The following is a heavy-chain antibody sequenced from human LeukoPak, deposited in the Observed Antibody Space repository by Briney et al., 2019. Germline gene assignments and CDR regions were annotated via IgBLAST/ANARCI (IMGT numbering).Heavy chain of an antibody. CDR1: GYTFTGYY. J-gene: IGHJ4*02. CDR2: INPNSGGT. V-gene: IGHV1-2*02. D-gene: IGHD3-22*01. Sequence: ASVKVSCKASGYTFTGYYMHWVRQAPGQGLEWMGWINPNSGGTNYAQKFQGRVTMTRDTSISTAYMELSRLRSDDTAVHYCARDLGWYYDSSGCDYWGQGTLVTVSS. CDR3: ARDLGWYYDSSGCDY.